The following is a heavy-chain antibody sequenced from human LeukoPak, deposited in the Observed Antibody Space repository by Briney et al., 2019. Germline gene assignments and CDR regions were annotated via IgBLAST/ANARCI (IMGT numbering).Heavy chain of an antibody. V-gene: IGHV4-61*01. CDR2: IYYGGST. CDR1: GGSVSSGSYY. CDR3: ARVRYSSSWYGIYYYYGMDV. D-gene: IGHD6-13*01. Sequence: PSETLSLTCTVSGGSVSSGSYYWSWIRQPPGKGLEWIGYIYYGGSTNYNPSLKSRVTISVDTSKNQFSLKLSSVTAADTAVYYCARVRYSSSWYGIYYYYGMDVWGQGTTVTVSS. J-gene: IGHJ6*02.